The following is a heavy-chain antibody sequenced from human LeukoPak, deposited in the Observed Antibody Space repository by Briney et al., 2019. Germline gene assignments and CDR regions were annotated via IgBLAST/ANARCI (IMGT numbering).Heavy chain of an antibody. V-gene: IGHV1-69*05. D-gene: IGHD6-6*01. CDR2: IIPIFGTA. J-gene: IGHJ5*02. CDR3: ARGPGRAGSSSWYNWFDP. CDR1: GGTFSSYA. Sequence: SVKVSCKASGGTFSSYAISWVRQAPGQGLEWMGGIIPIFGTANYAQKFQGRVTITTDESTSTAYMELSSLRSEDTAVYYCARGPGRAGSSSWYNWFDPWGQGTLVTVSS.